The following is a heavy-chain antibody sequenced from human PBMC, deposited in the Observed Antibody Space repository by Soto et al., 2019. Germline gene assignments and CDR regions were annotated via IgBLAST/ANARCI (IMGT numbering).Heavy chain of an antibody. D-gene: IGHD6-6*01. CDR2: IYYSGST. Sequence: SETLSLTCTVSGGSISSYYWSWIRQPPGKGLEWIGYIYYSGSTNYNPSLKSRVTISVDTSKNQFSLKLSSVTAADTAVYYCARRASGIAARPIRYYYYYYMDVWGKGTTVTVSS. CDR3: ARRASGIAARPIRYYYYYYMDV. CDR1: GGSISSYY. V-gene: IGHV4-59*08. J-gene: IGHJ6*03.